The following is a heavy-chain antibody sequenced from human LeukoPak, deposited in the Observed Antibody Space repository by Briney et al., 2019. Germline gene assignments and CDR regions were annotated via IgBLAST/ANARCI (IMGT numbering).Heavy chain of an antibody. J-gene: IGHJ4*02. V-gene: IGHV3-11*01. D-gene: IGHD3-10*01. CDR1: GFTFSDYY. CDR2: ISSSGSTI. CDR3: ARDRHYYGSGSSLGY. Sequence: GSLRLSCAAFGFTFSDYYMSWIRQAPGKGLEWVSYISSSGSTIYYADSVKGRFTISRDNAKNSLYLQMNSLRAEDTAVYYCARDRHYYGSGSSLGYWGQGTLVTVSS.